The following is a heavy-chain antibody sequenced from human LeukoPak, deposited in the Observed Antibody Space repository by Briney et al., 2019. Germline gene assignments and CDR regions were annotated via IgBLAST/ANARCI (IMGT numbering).Heavy chain of an antibody. Sequence: PGGSLRLSCAASGFTFSSYSMNWVRQAPGKGLEWVSSISSSGSYIYYADSVKGRFTISRDNANKSLYLQLNSLRAEDTAVYFCAGEPIYGLNFDYWGQGTLVTVSS. CDR2: ISSSGSYI. CDR1: GFTFSSYS. D-gene: IGHD2/OR15-2a*01. J-gene: IGHJ4*02. V-gene: IGHV3-21*01. CDR3: AGEPIYGLNFDY.